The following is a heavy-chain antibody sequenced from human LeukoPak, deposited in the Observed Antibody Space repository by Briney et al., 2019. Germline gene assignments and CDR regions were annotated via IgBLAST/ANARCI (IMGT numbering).Heavy chain of an antibody. CDR3: ARHLWAYGSGSYFDY. D-gene: IGHD3-10*01. CDR1: GGSFSGYY. CDR2: IDHSGST. J-gene: IGHJ4*02. V-gene: IGHV4-34*01. Sequence: SETLSLTCAVYGGSFSGYYWSWIRQPPGKGLEWIGEIDHSGSTNYNLSLKSRVTISVDTSKNQFSLKLNSVTATDTAVYYCARHLWAYGSGSYFDYWGQGTLVTVSS.